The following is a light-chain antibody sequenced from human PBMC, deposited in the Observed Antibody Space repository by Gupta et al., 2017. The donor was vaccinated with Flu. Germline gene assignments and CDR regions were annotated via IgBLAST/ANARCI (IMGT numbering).Light chain of an antibody. CDR1: HNIGVY. Sequence: PYSLSASVGERVTITCRASHNIGVYLNWYQQRPGKAPQLLMYTAAILQSGVPSRFSGSGSGTDFTLTINSLQPEDFATYYCQQSYGTLWTFGQGTKVEI. J-gene: IGKJ1*01. CDR3: QQSYGTLWT. CDR2: TAA. V-gene: IGKV1-39*01.